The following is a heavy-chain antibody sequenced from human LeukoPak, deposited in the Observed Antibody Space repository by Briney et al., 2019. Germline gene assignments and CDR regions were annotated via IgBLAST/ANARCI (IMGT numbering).Heavy chain of an antibody. J-gene: IGHJ5*02. V-gene: IGHV4-34*01. D-gene: IGHD6-13*01. CDR3: AREIAAAGVMFDP. CDR2: INHSGST. CDR1: GGSFSGYY. Sequence: SETLSLTCAVYGGSFSGYYWSWIRQPPGKGLEWIGEINHSGSTNYNLSLKSRVTISVDTSKNQFSLKLSSVTAADTAVYYCAREIAAAGVMFDPWGQGTLVTVSS.